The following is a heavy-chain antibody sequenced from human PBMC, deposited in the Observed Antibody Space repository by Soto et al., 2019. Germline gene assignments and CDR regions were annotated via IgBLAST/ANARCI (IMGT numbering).Heavy chain of an antibody. CDR2: SIPIFGTA. D-gene: IGHD2-2*01. V-gene: IGHV1-69*01. J-gene: IGHJ5*02. CDR1: GGTFSSYA. Sequence: QVQLVQSGAEVKKPGSSVKVSCKASGGTFSSYAISWVRQAPGQGLEWMGGSIPIFGTANYAQKFQGRVTIPADESTSTAYMELSSLRSEDTAVYYCARGSGYWSSASSGCRFDPWGQGTLVTVSS. CDR3: ARGSGYWSSASSGCRFDP.